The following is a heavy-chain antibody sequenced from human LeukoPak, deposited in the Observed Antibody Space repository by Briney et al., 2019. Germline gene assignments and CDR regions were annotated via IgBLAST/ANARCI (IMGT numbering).Heavy chain of an antibody. V-gene: IGHV4-39*07. Sequence: KPSETLSLTCAVPGGSISSSSYYWGWIRQPPGKGLEWIGSIYYSGSTYYNPSLKSRVTISVDTSKNQFSLKLSSVTAADTAVYYCARVLGLLWFGDFGPSGWFDPWGQGTLVTVSS. J-gene: IGHJ5*02. CDR3: ARVLGLLWFGDFGPSGWFDP. CDR2: IYYSGST. D-gene: IGHD3-10*01. CDR1: GGSISSSSYY.